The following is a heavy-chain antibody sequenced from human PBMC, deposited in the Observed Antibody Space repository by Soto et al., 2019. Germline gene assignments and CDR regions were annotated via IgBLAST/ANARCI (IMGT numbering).Heavy chain of an antibody. J-gene: IGHJ5*02. V-gene: IGHV1-18*01. CDR2: ISAYNGNT. D-gene: IGHD6-19*01. CDR1: GYTFTSYG. Sequence: GASVKVSCKASGYTFTSYGISWVRQAPGQGLEWMGWISAYNGNTNYAQKLQGRVTMTTDTSTSTAYMELRSLRSDDTAVYYCARCPPRSCSHSSGWYVQKGWFDPWGQGTLVTVSS. CDR3: ARCPPRSCSHSSGWYVQKGWFDP.